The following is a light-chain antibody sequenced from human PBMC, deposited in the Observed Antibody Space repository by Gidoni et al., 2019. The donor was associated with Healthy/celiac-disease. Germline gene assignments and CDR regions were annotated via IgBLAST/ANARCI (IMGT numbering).Light chain of an antibody. Sequence: IVLTQSPATLSLSPGERATLSCRASQSVSSYLAWYQQKPGQAPRLLIYDASNRATGIPARFSGSGSGTDFTLTISSLEPEDCAVYYCQQRSNWPLLTFGGGTKVEIK. CDR2: DAS. CDR1: QSVSSY. J-gene: IGKJ4*01. V-gene: IGKV3-11*01. CDR3: QQRSNWPLLT.